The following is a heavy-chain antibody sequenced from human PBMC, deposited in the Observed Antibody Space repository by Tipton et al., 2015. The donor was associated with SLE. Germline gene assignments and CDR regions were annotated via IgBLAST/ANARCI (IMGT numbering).Heavy chain of an antibody. CDR2: VFSSGTT. Sequence: LRLSCTVSSGSVSSGAYCWSWIRQHPGKGLEWIGYVFSSGTTYYNPSLQGRLSMSLDTSKNQFSLKLGSVTAADTAVYYCGSSQSPYCDGDCSAFDYWGQGTLVTVSS. J-gene: IGHJ4*02. CDR1: SGSVSSGAYC. D-gene: IGHD2-21*01. V-gene: IGHV4-31*03. CDR3: GSSQSPYCDGDCSAFDY.